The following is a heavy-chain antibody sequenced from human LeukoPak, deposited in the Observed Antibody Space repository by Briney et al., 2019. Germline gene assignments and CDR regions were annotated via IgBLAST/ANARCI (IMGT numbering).Heavy chain of an antibody. J-gene: IGHJ4*02. CDR1: GGSFSGYY. Sequence: PSETLSLTCAVYGGSFSGYYWSWIRQPPGKGLEWIGEINHGGSTKYTPSLKTRVTISVDTSKNQFSLKLSSVTAADTAVYYCASESHPLFIDYWGQGTLVTVSS. CDR2: INHGGST. V-gene: IGHV4-34*01. CDR3: ASESHPLFIDY.